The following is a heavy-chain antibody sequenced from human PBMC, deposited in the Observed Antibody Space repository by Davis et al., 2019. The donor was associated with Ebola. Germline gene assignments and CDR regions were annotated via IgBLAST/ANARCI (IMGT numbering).Heavy chain of an antibody. CDR2: TSCCNGRT. D-gene: IGHD5-18*01. V-gene: IGHV3-21*04. Sequence: PGGSLRLSCAASGFTFSHYTINWVRQAPGKGLEWVSYTSCCNGRTYYADSVKGRFTSSRDGATNSVHLQMDSLRADDMAVYYCARDSAVVFFDYWSQGTLVTVSS. CDR3: ARDSAVVFFDY. J-gene: IGHJ4*02. CDR1: GFTFSHYT.